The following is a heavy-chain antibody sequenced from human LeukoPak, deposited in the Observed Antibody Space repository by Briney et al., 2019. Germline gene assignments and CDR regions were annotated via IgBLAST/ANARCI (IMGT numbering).Heavy chain of an antibody. V-gene: IGHV3-30*04. CDR2: ISYDGSNK. J-gene: IGHJ6*03. CDR3: AREGSYGYYYYYYMDV. Sequence: GGSLRLSCAASGFTFSSYAMHWVRQAPGKGLEWVAVISYDGSNKYYADSVKGRFTISRDNSKNTLYLQMNSLRAEDTAVYYCAREGSYGYYYYYYMDVWGKGTTVTVS. D-gene: IGHD5-18*01. CDR1: GFTFSSYA.